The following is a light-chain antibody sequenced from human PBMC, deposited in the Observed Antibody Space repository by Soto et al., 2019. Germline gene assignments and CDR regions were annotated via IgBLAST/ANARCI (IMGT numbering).Light chain of an antibody. CDR2: GAS. Sequence: EIVMTQSPAPLSVSPGERATLSCRARQSVSSNLAWYQQKPGQAPRLLIYGASTRATGIPARFSGSGSGTEFTRTISSLQSEDFAVYYCQQYNNWPPLLTFGGGTKVEIK. CDR1: QSVSSN. V-gene: IGKV3-15*01. CDR3: QQYNNWPPLLT. J-gene: IGKJ4*01.